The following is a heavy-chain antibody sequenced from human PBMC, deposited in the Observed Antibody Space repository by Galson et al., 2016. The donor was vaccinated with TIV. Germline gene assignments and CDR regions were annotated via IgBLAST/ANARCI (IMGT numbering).Heavy chain of an antibody. Sequence: SVKVSCKASGDTFTGYYVHWVRQAPGQGLEWMGWIDPRSVATNYARKFQGRVTMTRDTSISTAYMELRRLISDDTAVYYCARVNRARAFDYWGQGTQVTVSS. V-gene: IGHV1-2*02. CDR3: ARVNRARAFDY. D-gene: IGHD1-14*01. CDR1: GDTFTGYY. CDR2: IDPRSVAT. J-gene: IGHJ4*02.